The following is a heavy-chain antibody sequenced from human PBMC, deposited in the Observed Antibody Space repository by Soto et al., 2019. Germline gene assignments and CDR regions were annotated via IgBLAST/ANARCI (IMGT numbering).Heavy chain of an antibody. V-gene: IGHV1-69*01. J-gene: IGHJ5*02. CDR1: GGTSSSYA. D-gene: IGHD3-3*01. CDR3: ARVLVNYDFWSGYYRNWCDP. CDR2: IIPIFGTA. Sequence: QVQLVQSGAEVKKPGSSVKVSCKASGGTSSSYAISWVRQAPGQGLEWMGGIIPIFGTANYAQKFQGRVTITADESTSTAYMELSSLRSEDTAVYYCARVLVNYDFWSGYYRNWCDPWGQGTLVTVSS.